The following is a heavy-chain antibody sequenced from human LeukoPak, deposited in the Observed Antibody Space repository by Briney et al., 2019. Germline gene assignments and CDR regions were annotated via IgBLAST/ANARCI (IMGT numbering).Heavy chain of an antibody. Sequence: GGSLRLSRAASGFTFSSYGMHWVRQAPGKGLEWVSFIRYDESNKYYADSVRGRFTISRDNSKNTLYLQMNSLRAEDTAVYYCAREAYNWNIDVFDIWGQGTMVTVSS. CDR1: GFTFSSYG. CDR2: IRYDESNK. CDR3: AREAYNWNIDVFDI. J-gene: IGHJ3*02. V-gene: IGHV3-30*02. D-gene: IGHD1/OR15-1a*01.